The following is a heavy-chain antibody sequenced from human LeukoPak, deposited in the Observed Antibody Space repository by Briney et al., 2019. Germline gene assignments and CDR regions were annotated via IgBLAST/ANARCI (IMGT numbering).Heavy chain of an antibody. J-gene: IGHJ3*02. CDR3: ARERETTVTYDAFDI. D-gene: IGHD4-17*01. V-gene: IGHV3-48*03. Sequence: GGSLRLSCVASGFTFSSYEMNWVRQAPGKGLEWVSYISRSGSTIYHADSVKGRFTLSRDNAKKSLYLEMKSLRAEDTAVYYCARERETTVTYDAFDIWGRGTMVTVSS. CDR1: GFTFSSYE. CDR2: ISRSGSTI.